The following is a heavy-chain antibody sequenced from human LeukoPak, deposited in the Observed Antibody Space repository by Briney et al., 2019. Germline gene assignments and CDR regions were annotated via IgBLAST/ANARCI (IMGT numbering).Heavy chain of an antibody. V-gene: IGHV1-2*02. Sequence: ASVKVSCEASGYTFTGYYMHWVRQAPGQGLEWMGWINPNSGGTNYAQKFQGRVTMTRDTSISTAYMELSSLRSEDTAVYYCARGSLLRXXXXXXXGDAFDIWGQGTMVT. D-gene: IGHD3-22*01. J-gene: IGHJ3*02. CDR1: GYTFTGYY. CDR3: ARGSLLRXXXXXXXGDAFDI. CDR2: INPNSGGT.